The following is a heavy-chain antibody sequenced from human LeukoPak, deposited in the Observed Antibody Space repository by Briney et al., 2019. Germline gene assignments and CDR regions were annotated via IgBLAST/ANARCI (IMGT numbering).Heavy chain of an antibody. V-gene: IGHV3-30*19. D-gene: IGHD2-15*01. Sequence: GGSLRLSCAASGFTFSNYGIHWVRQAPGKGLEWVAVISYDGSNKYYADSVKGRFTISRDNSKNTLYLQMNSLRAEDTAVYYCARGLRPIVVVVAAVNWGQGTLVTVSS. CDR2: ISYDGSNK. CDR1: GFTFSNYG. J-gene: IGHJ4*02. CDR3: ARGLRPIVVVVAAVN.